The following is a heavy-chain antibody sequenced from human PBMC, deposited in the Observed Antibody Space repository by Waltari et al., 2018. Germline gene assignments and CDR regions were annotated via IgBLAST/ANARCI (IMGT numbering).Heavy chain of an antibody. CDR2: ISYDGSNK. CDR1: GFTFSSYA. Sequence: QVQLVESGGGVVQPGRSLRLSCAASGFTFSSYAMHWVRQAPGKGLEWVAVISYDGSNKYYADSVKGRFTISRDNSKNTLYLQMNSLRAEDTAVYYCAGYKFVESLIWGQGTLVTVSS. J-gene: IGHJ4*02. CDR3: AGYKFVESLI. D-gene: IGHD3-10*01. V-gene: IGHV3-30-3*01.